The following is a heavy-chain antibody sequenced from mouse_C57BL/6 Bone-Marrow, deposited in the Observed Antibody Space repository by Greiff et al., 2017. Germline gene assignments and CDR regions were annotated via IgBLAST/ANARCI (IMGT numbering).Heavy chain of an antibody. Sequence: QVQLKQPGAELVKPGASVKMFCKASGYTFPSYWITWVKQRPGQGPEWSGDIYPGSGSTNYNAKFKSKATLTVDTSSSTAYMQLSSLTSEDSAVYYWAGRRGDYYAMDDWGQGSSVTVTS. V-gene: IGHV1-55*01. J-gene: IGHJ4*01. CDR1: GYTFPSYW. D-gene: IGHD2-12*01. CDR2: IYPGSGST. CDR3: AGRRGDYYAMDD.